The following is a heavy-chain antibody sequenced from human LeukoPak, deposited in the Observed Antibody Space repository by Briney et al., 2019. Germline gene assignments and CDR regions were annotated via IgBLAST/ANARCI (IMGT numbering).Heavy chain of an antibody. CDR3: AKDGGLAAAGPNY. CDR1: GFTFSSYG. D-gene: IGHD6-13*01. J-gene: IGHJ4*02. CDR2: ISYDGSNK. Sequence: GGSLRLSCAASGFTFSSYGMHWVRQAPGKGLKWVAVISYDGSNKYYADSVKGRFTISRDNSKNTLYLQMNSLRAEDTAVYYCAKDGGLAAAGPNYWGQGTLVTVSS. V-gene: IGHV3-30*18.